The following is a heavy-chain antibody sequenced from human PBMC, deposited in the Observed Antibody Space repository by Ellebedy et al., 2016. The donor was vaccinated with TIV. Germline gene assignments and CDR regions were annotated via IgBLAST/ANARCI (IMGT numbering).Heavy chain of an antibody. J-gene: IGHJ5*02. CDR2: INAGNGNT. D-gene: IGHD1-1*01. CDR3: AHTTIPVRWFDP. CDR1: GYTFTSYA. Sequence: ASVKVSCKASGYTFTSYAMHWVRQAPGQRLEWMGWINAGNGNTKYSQKFQGRVTITRDTSASTAYMELSSLRSEDTAVYYCAHTTIPVRWFDPWGQGTLVTVSS. V-gene: IGHV1-3*01.